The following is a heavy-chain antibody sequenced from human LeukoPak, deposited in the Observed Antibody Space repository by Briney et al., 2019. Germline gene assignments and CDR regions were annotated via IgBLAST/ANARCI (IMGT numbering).Heavy chain of an antibody. CDR1: GFTFSSYA. CDR3: AKREYYGSGSYYKN. Sequence: GGSLRLSCAASGFTFSSYAMSWVRQAPGKGLEWVSTISGSGGSTYYADSVKGRFTISRDNSKNTLYLQMNSLRVEDTAIYYRAKREYYGSGSYYKNWGQGTLVTVSS. V-gene: IGHV3-23*01. CDR2: ISGSGGST. J-gene: IGHJ4*02. D-gene: IGHD3-10*01.